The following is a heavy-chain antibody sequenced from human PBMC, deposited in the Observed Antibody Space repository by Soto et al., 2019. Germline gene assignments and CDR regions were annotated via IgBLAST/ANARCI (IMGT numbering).Heavy chain of an antibody. Sequence: SGKVSCKASGFTFTSSAVQWVRQARGQRLEWIGWVVVGSGNTNYAQKFQERVTITRDMSTSTAYMELSSLRSEDTAVYYCAAEEGGGCSSTSCRDLYGMDVWGEGTTVTVSP. J-gene: IGHJ6*04. CDR1: GFTFTSSA. V-gene: IGHV1-58*01. CDR3: AAEEGGGCSSTSCRDLYGMDV. D-gene: IGHD2-2*01. CDR2: VVVGSGNT.